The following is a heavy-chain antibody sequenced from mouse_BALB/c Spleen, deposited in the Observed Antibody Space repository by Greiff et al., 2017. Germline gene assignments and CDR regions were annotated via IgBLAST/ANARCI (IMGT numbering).Heavy chain of an antibody. CDR3: ARDDYTYDVAY. Sequence: EVKLQESGPGLVKPSQSLSLTCSVTGYSITSDYSWTWIRQFPGNKLEWMGYISYDGSNNYNPSLKNRISITRDTSKNQFFLKLNSVTTEDTATYYCARDDYTYDVAYWGQGTLVTVSA. D-gene: IGHD2-12*01. CDR1: GYSITSDYS. V-gene: IGHV3-6*02. J-gene: IGHJ3*01. CDR2: ISYDGSN.